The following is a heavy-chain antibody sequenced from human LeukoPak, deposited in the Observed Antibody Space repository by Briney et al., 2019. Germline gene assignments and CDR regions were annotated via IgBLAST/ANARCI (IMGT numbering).Heavy chain of an antibody. D-gene: IGHD1-26*01. CDR1: GGSFSGYY. CDR2: INHSGST. V-gene: IGHV4-34*01. J-gene: IGHJ4*02. Sequence: PSETLSLTCAVYGGSFSGYYWSWIRQPPGKGLEWIGEINHSGSTNYNPSLKSRVTISVDTSKSQFSLKLSSVTAADTAVYYCARDVRIVGALCFFDYWGQGTLVTVSS. CDR3: ARDVRIVGALCFFDY.